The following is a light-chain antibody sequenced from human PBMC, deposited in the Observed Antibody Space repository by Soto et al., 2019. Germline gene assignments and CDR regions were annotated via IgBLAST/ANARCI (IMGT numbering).Light chain of an antibody. J-gene: IGLJ1*01. CDR1: SSAVGAYDY. V-gene: IGLV2-14*01. CDR3: TSYTTSSTYV. Sequence: QSALTQPASVSGSPGQSITISCTGTSSAVGAYDYVSWYQQHPGKAPKVMIYEVTNRPSGISDRFSGSKSGNTASLTISGLQAEDEADYYCTSYTTSSTYVFGTGTKVTVL. CDR2: EVT.